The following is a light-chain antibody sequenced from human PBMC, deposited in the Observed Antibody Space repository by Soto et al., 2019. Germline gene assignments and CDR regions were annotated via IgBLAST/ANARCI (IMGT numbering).Light chain of an antibody. J-gene: IGLJ1*01. CDR1: SSDIGRYNY. CDR2: DVS. CDR3: SSYISSSTYV. V-gene: IGLV2-14*01. Sequence: QSVLTQPASVSGSPGQSITISCTGTSSDIGRYNYVSWYQQYPGKAPKFMIYDVSNRPSGVSNRFSGSKSGNTASLTISGLQAEDEADYYCSSYISSSTYVFGTGTRS.